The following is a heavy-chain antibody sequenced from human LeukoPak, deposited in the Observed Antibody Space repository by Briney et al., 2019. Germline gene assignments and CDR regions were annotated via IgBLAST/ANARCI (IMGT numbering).Heavy chain of an antibody. CDR1: GFTVSSNY. Sequence: PGGSLRLSCAASGFTVSSNYMSWVRQAPGKGLEWVSVIYSGGSTYYADSVKGRFTISRDNSRNTLYLQMNSLRAEDTAVYYCASQTDSSGFDYWGQGTLVTDSS. J-gene: IGHJ4*02. CDR2: IYSGGST. V-gene: IGHV3-66*02. CDR3: ASQTDSSGFDY. D-gene: IGHD6-19*01.